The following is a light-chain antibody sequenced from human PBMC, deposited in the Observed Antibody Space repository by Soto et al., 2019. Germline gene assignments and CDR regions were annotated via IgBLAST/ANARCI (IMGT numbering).Light chain of an antibody. CDR2: GAS. V-gene: IGKV3D-15*01. J-gene: IGKJ2*01. CDR3: QQYKDWPPFT. Sequence: EIVMTQSPATLSVSPGERATLSCRASQSVGNDLAWYQQKPGQAPRLLIYGASIRATGIPVRFSGSGSGTVFPLTISSLQSEEFAVYYCQQYKDWPPFTFGQGTKLEIK. CDR1: QSVGND.